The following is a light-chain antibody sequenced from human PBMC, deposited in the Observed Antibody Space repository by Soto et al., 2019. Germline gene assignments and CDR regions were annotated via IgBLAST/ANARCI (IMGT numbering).Light chain of an antibody. J-gene: IGLJ2*01. CDR1: SSDVGGYGY. CDR2: EVT. CDR3: SSYAGINIDVI. Sequence: QSALTQPPSASGSPGQSVTISCTGTSSDVGGYGYVSWYQQHPGKAPNLMIYEVTKRASGVPDRFSGSKSGNTASLTVSGLQAEDEADYYCSSYAGINIDVIFGGGTKLTVL. V-gene: IGLV2-8*01.